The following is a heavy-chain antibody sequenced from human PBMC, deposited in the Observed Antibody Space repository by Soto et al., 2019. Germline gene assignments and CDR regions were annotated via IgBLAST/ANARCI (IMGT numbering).Heavy chain of an antibody. D-gene: IGHD5-18*01. J-gene: IGHJ4*02. CDR3: ARGRRGYSYGYVY. CDR1: GGSFSGYY. CDR2: INHSGST. V-gene: IGHV4-34*01. Sequence: TSETLSLTCAVYGGSFSGYYWSWIRQPPGKGLEWIGEINHSGSTNYNPSLKSRVTISVDTSKNQFSLKLSSVTAADTAVYYCARGRRGYSYGYVYWGQGTLVTVSS.